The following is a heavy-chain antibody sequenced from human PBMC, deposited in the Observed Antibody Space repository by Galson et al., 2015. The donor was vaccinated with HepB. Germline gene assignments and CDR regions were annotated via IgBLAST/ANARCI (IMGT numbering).Heavy chain of an antibody. CDR2: IYYSGST. CDR1: GGSISSSSYY. V-gene: IGHV4-39*01. CDR3: ARHTTDSSGYYFDC. J-gene: IGHJ4*02. Sequence: ETLSLTCTVSGGSISSSSYYWGWIRQPPGKGLEWIGSIYYSGSTYYNPSLKSRVTISVDTSKNQFSLKLSSVTAADTAVYYCARHTTDSSGYYFDCWGQGTLVTVSS. D-gene: IGHD3-22*01.